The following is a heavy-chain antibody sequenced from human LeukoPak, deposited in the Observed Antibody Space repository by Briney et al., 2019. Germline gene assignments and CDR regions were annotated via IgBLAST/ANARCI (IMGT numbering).Heavy chain of an antibody. CDR2: ICGSADST. V-gene: IGHV3-23*01. D-gene: IGHD1-1*01. J-gene: IGHJ3*02. CDR1: GFTFSSFA. Sequence: GGSLRLSCAASGFTFSSFAMSWVRQAPGKGLEWVSAICGSADSTYYTDSVKGRFTISRDKSKNTLYLQMNSLRAEDTAVYYCARDTTPGGAFDIWGQGTMVTVSS. CDR3: ARDTTPGGAFDI.